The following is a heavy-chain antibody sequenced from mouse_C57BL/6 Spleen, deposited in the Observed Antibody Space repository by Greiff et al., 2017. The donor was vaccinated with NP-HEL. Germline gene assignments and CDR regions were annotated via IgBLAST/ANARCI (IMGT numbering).Heavy chain of an antibody. Sequence: VQLQQSGAELVRPGASVTLSCKASGYTFTDYEMHWVKQTPVHGLEWIGAIDPETGGTAYNQKFKGKAILTADKSSSTAYMELRSLTSEDSAVYYCTRSGDGPWYFDVWGTGTTVTVSS. V-gene: IGHV1-15*01. CDR3: TRSGDGPWYFDV. D-gene: IGHD2-3*01. J-gene: IGHJ1*03. CDR2: IDPETGGT. CDR1: GYTFTDYE.